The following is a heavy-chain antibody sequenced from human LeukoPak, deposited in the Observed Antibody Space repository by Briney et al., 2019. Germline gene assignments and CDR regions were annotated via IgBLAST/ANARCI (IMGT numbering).Heavy chain of an antibody. CDR2: ISPDGSST. CDR3: ARGYYGSSFGY. D-gene: IGHD3-10*01. V-gene: IGHV3-74*01. J-gene: IGHJ4*02. CDR1: GFTFNSYW. Sequence: GGSLRLSCGASGFTFNSYWMHWVRQAPGKGLVWVSRISPDGSSTSYADSVEGRFTISRDNAKNTLDLQMNSLRAEDAAVYYCARGYYGSSFGYRGQGTLVTVSS.